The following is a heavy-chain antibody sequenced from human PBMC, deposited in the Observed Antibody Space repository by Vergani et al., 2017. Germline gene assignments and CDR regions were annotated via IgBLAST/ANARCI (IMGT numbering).Heavy chain of an antibody. D-gene: IGHD1-14*01. CDR1: GYTFTYRY. Sequence: QVQLVQSGAEVKEPGSSVKVSCKASGYTFTYRYLHWVRQAPGQALEWMGWITPFNGETKYAQKFQDRVTITRDRSMSTAYMELSSLRSEDTAMYYCARWDPGLGSFDIWGQGAMVTVST. CDR3: ARWDPGLGSFDI. J-gene: IGHJ3*02. V-gene: IGHV1-45*02. CDR2: ITPFNGET.